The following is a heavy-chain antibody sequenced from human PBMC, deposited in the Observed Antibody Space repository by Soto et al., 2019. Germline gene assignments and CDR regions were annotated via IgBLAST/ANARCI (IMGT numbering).Heavy chain of an antibody. J-gene: IGHJ4*02. CDR3: AKVRSQLVLTTNFDC. D-gene: IGHD2-21*02. V-gene: IGHV3-23*01. CDR2: ISGSGSST. Sequence: GGSLRLSCAASGFTFSNYATSWVRQAPGKGLEWVSGISGSGSSTFYADSVKGRFTISRDNSKNTLYLQMNSLRVEDTAIYYCAKVRSQLVLTTNFDCWGQGTLVTVSS. CDR1: GFTFSNYA.